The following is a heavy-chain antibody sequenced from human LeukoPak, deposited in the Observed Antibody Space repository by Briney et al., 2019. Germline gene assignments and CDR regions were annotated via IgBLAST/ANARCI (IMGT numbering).Heavy chain of an antibody. V-gene: IGHV1-69*04. J-gene: IGHJ5*02. CDR1: GGTFSSYA. CDR3: TRFRSCSGGSCRGGEFFDP. Sequence: GASVKVSCKASGGTFSSYAISWVRQAPGQGLEWMGRIIPILGIANYAQKFQGRVTITADKSTSTAYMELSSLRSEDTAVYYCTRFRSCSGGSCRGGEFFDPWGQGTLVTVSS. D-gene: IGHD2-15*01. CDR2: IIPILGIA.